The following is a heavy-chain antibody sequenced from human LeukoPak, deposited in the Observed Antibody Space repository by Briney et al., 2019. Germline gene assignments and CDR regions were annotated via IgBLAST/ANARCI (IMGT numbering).Heavy chain of an antibody. D-gene: IGHD1-26*01. CDR1: GGSVSSYY. CDR2: IYYSGST. CDR3: ARDQGATEEIVAFDI. Sequence: PSETLSPTCTVSGGSVSSYYWSWIRQPPGKGLEWIGYIYYSGSTNYNPSLKSRVTISVDTSKNQFSLKLSSVTAADTAVYYCARDQGATEEIVAFDIWGQGTMVTVSS. J-gene: IGHJ3*02. V-gene: IGHV4-59*02.